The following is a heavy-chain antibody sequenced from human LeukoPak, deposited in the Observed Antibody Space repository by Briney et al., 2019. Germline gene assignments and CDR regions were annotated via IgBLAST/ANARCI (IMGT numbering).Heavy chain of an antibody. Sequence: GGSLRLSCVASGFTFSRHGMNWVRQAPGNGLEWVSGISPSGDIKYYIDSVKGRFTVSRDNSKNTLYLQINSLRDDDTAVYYCAKDDAWIQFDDWGQGTLVTVSS. CDR1: GFTFSRHG. J-gene: IGHJ4*02. CDR3: AKDDAWIQFDD. D-gene: IGHD5-18*01. CDR2: ISPSGDIK. V-gene: IGHV3-23*01.